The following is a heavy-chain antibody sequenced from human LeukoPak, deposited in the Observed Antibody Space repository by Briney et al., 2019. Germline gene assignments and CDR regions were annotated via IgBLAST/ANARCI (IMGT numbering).Heavy chain of an antibody. J-gene: IGHJ6*02. Sequence: ASVTVSCKASGYTFTGYYMHWVRQAPGQGLEWMGWINPNSGGTNYAQKFQGRVTMTRDTSISTAYMELSRLRSDDTAVYYCARTPVGTIARGGLYYYGMDVWGQGTTVTDSS. D-gene: IGHD3-10*01. V-gene: IGHV1-2*02. CDR1: GYTFTGYY. CDR3: ARTPVGTIARGGLYYYGMDV. CDR2: INPNSGGT.